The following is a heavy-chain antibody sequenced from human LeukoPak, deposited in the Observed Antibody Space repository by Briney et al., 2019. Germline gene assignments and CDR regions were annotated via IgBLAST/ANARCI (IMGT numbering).Heavy chain of an antibody. Sequence: SETLSLTCTVSGGSFSSRTYYWGWIRQPPGKGLEWIGSMYYSGTTYYNQSLKSRVTISVDTSTNQFSLTLTSATAADTAVYYCARHYYDSSGYYPWYFDYWGQGTLVTVSS. CDR3: ARHYYDSSGYYPWYFDY. J-gene: IGHJ4*02. CDR2: MYYSGTT. CDR1: GGSFSSRTYY. V-gene: IGHV4-39*01. D-gene: IGHD3-22*01.